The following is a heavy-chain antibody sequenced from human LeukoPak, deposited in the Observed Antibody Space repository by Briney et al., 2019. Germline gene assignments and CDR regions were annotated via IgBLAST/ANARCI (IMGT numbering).Heavy chain of an antibody. CDR3: ARDGHPFDS. Sequence: GGSLRLSCAASGFRFTSYWMSWVRQAPGKGLEWVANINQDGSEKYYGDSVKGRFTISRDNAKNSLYLQMSSLRAEDTAVNFCARDGHPFDSWGQGTLVTVSS. V-gene: IGHV3-7*01. J-gene: IGHJ4*02. CDR1: GFRFTSYW. CDR2: INQDGSEK.